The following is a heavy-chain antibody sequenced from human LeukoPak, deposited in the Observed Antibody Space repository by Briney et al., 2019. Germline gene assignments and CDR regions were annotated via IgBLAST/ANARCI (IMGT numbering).Heavy chain of an antibody. CDR3: AELGITMIGGV. CDR2: ISWNSGSI. V-gene: IGHV3-9*01. Sequence: GGSLRLSCAASGFTFDDYAMHWVRQAPGKGLERVSGISWNSGSIGYADSVKGRFTISRDNAKNSLYLQMNSLRAEDTAVYYCAELGITMIGGVWGKGTTVTISS. CDR1: GFTFDDYA. J-gene: IGHJ6*04. D-gene: IGHD3-10*02.